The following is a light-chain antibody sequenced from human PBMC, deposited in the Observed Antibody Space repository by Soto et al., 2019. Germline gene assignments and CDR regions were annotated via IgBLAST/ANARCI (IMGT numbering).Light chain of an antibody. CDR1: QSVSH. J-gene: IGKJ2*01. Sequence: EIVLKQSPGTLSLSPGETATLSCRASQSVSHLAWYQQKPGQAPRLLVYAASSRATGIPDRFSGSGSWTDFTLTISRLEPDDFAVDDCQQYGGSPLYTVGQGTRLESK. CDR3: QQYGGSPLYT. CDR2: AAS. V-gene: IGKV3-20*01.